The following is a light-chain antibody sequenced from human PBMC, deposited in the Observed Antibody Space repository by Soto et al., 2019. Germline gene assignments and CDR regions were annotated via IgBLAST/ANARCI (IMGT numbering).Light chain of an antibody. V-gene: IGKV1-5*01. CDR1: QSFSSW. J-gene: IGKJ2*01. Sequence: DIQMTQSPSTLSASVGERVTITCRASQSFSSWLAWYQQKPGKAPKLLIYDASSLESGVPSRFSGSGSGTDFTLTISSLQPDDFATYYCQQYNSLPYTFGQGTNLEIK. CDR2: DAS. CDR3: QQYNSLPYT.